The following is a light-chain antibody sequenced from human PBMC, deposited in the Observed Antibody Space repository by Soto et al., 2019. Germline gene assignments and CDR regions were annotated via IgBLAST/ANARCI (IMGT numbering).Light chain of an antibody. Sequence: DIQITKSPSSLSASVGDRVTITCRASQGISNYLAWYQQKPGKVPQLLIYAASTLQSGVPSRFSGSGSGTDFTLNINSLQPEDVETYDCQTYTRVPWTFGQGAKMEIK. V-gene: IGKV1-27*01. CDR2: AAS. CDR1: QGISNY. J-gene: IGKJ1*01. CDR3: QTYTRVPWT.